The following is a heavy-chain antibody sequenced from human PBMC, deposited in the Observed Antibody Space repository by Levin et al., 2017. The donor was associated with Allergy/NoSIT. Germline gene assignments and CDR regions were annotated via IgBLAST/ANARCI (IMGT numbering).Heavy chain of an antibody. CDR1: GFAFSTYS. V-gene: IGHV3-48*01. CDR2: ISSSSSTI. D-gene: IGHD2-15*01. J-gene: IGHJ4*02. CDR3: ARGYCSDSSCYRLFDC. Sequence: PGGSLRLSCAASGFAFSTYSMNWVRQAPGKGLEWVSYISSSSSTIYYADSVKGRFTISRDNARNSLYLQVNSLRAEDTAVYYCARGYCSDSSCYRLFDCWGQGTLVTVSS.